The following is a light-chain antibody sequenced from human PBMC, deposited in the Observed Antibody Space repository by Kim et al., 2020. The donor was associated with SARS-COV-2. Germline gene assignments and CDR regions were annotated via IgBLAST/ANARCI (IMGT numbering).Light chain of an antibody. Sequence: PGERATLSCRASQTIRYNYLAWYQQTPGQAPRLLIYGASSRATGIPDRFRGSGSGTDFTLTIGRLEPEDFAVYYCQQYSSSPPLTFGGGTKVDIK. CDR2: GAS. CDR1: QTIRYNY. CDR3: QQYSSSPPLT. J-gene: IGKJ4*01. V-gene: IGKV3-20*01.